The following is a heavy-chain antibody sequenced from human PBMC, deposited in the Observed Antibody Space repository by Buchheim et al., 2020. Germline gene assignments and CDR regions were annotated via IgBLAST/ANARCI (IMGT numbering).Heavy chain of an antibody. V-gene: IGHV3-23*01. Sequence: VQLMESGGGVVQPGRSLRLSCTASGFTFSSYAMSWVRQAPGKGLEWVSAISGSGGSTYYADSVKGRFTISRDNSKNTLYLQMNSLRAEDTAVYYCAKVPLDTIFGVVIPTGGNYFDYWGQGTL. CDR3: AKVPLDTIFGVVIPTGGNYFDY. CDR2: ISGSGGST. D-gene: IGHD3-3*01. CDR1: GFTFSSYA. J-gene: IGHJ4*02.